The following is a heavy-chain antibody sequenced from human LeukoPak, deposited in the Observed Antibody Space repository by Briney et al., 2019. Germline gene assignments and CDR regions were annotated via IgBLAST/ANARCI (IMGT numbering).Heavy chain of an antibody. Sequence: PSETLSLTCTVSGGSISSYYWSWIRQPPGKGLEWIGYTYYSGTTNYNPSLKSRVTIAVDTSKNQFSLKLSSVTAADTAVYYCARGVYIAAAQYGYWGQGTLVTVSS. CDR2: TYYSGTT. V-gene: IGHV4-59*01. CDR3: ARGVYIAAAQYGY. D-gene: IGHD6-13*01. J-gene: IGHJ4*02. CDR1: GGSISSYY.